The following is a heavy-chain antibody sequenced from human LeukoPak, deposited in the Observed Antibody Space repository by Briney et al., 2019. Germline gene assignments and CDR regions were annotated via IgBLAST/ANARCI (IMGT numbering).Heavy chain of an antibody. D-gene: IGHD5-18*01. Sequence: PSETLSLTCTVSGGSTSSSYWSWIRQPPGKGLEWIGYIYYSGSTKYNLSLKSRVTMSVDTSKNQFSLKLSSVTAADTAVYYCARTAMMYYFDYWGQGTLVAASS. CDR1: GGSTSSSY. V-gene: IGHV4-59*08. CDR3: ARTAMMYYFDY. J-gene: IGHJ4*02. CDR2: IYYSGST.